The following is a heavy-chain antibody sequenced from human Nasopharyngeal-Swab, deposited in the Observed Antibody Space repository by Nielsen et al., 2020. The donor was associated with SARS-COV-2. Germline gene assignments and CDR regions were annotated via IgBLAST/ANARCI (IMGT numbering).Heavy chain of an antibody. V-gene: IGHV4-39*07. J-gene: IGHJ4*02. Sequence: SETLSLTCSVSGVSISSSDYSWGWIRQPPGQGLEWVGTTYFTGNTYYNPSLKSRVTISVDTSKNQFSLKVNSVTAADTAVYYCARRSGWFMDYWGQGTLVTVSS. CDR1: GVSISSSDYS. CDR3: ARRSGWFMDY. CDR2: TYFTGNT. D-gene: IGHD6-19*01.